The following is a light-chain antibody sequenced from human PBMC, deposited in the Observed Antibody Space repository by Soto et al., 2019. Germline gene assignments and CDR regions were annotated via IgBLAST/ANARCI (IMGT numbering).Light chain of an antibody. CDR3: SSYAGSNNYV. Sequence: QSVLTQPPSASGSPGQSVTISCTGTSSDVGGYEYVSWYQQYPGKAPKLMIYAVSKRPSGVPDRFSGSKSGNTASLTVSGLQAEDEADYYCSSYAGSNNYVFGTGTKLTVL. CDR1: SSDVGGYEY. CDR2: AVS. J-gene: IGLJ1*01. V-gene: IGLV2-8*01.